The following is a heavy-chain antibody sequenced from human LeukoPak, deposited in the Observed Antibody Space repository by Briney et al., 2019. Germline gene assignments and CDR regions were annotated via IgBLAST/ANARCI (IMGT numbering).Heavy chain of an antibody. CDR1: GFTFSSYA. CDR2: ISGSGGST. Sequence: GGSLRLSCAASGFTFSSYAMSWVRQAPGKGLEWVSAISGSGGSTYYADSVKGRFTIFRDNSKDTLYLQMNSLRAEDTAVYYCASADSSGYMGDAFDIWGQGTMVTVSS. V-gene: IGHV3-23*01. J-gene: IGHJ3*02. CDR3: ASADSSGYMGDAFDI. D-gene: IGHD3-22*01.